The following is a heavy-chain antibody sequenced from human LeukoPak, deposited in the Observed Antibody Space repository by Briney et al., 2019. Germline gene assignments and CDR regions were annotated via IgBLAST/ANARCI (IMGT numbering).Heavy chain of an antibody. D-gene: IGHD3-10*01. V-gene: IGHV1-18*01. CDR3: ARSPYYYGSGSHEDY. CDR1: GYTFTSYG. J-gene: IGHJ4*02. Sequence: ASVKVSCKSSGYTFTSYGIIWVRQAPGQGLEWMGWISAYNGNTNYAQKLQGRVTMTTDTSTSTAYMELRSLRSDDTAVYYCARSPYYYGSGSHEDYWGQGTLVTVSS. CDR2: ISAYNGNT.